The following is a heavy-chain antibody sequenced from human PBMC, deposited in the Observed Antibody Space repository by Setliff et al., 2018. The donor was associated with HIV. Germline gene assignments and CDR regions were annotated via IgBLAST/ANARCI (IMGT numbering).Heavy chain of an antibody. CDR2: IYYSGST. J-gene: IGHJ4*02. CDR1: GGSISSGNYY. D-gene: IGHD6-13*01. Sequence: SETLSLTCTVSGGSISSGNYYWSWIRQHPGKGLEWIGYIYYSGSTYYNPSLKSRVTISVDTSKNHFSLKLSSMTAADTAVYYCANFLPDTAAAGPRFDYWGQGTLVTVSS. CDR3: ANFLPDTAAAGPRFDY. V-gene: IGHV4-31*03.